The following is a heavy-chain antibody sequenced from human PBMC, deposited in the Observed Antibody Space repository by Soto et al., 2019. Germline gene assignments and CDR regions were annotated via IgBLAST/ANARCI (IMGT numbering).Heavy chain of an antibody. CDR2: ISSDGGRT. Sequence: PGGSLRLSCSASGFTFSTYSMHWVRQAPGKGLEYVSSISSDGGRTRYAESVKGRITISRDNSKSILYLQMSSLRVEDTALFYCVKDALSGYFNGGAFDMWGQGTMVTVSS. V-gene: IGHV3-64D*08. J-gene: IGHJ3*02. CDR1: GFTFSTYS. CDR3: VKDALSGYFNGGAFDM. D-gene: IGHD5-12*01.